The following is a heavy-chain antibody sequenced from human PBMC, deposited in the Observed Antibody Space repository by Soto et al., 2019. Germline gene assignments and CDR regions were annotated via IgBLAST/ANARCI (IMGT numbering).Heavy chain of an antibody. V-gene: IGHV4-39*01. D-gene: IGHD3-10*01. J-gene: IGHJ6*02. CDR2: IYYSGST. CDR3: ARRTMVRGDDGYYYYGMDV. CDR1: GGSISSSSYY. Sequence: SETLSLTCTVSGGSISSSSYYWGWIRQPPGKGLEWIGSIYYSGSTYYNPSLKSRVTISIDTSKNQFSLKLSSVTAADTAVYYCARRTMVRGDDGYYYYGMDVWGQGTTVTVSS.